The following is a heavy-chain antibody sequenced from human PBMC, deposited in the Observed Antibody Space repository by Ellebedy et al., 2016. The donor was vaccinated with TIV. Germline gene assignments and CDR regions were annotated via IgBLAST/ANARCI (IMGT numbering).Heavy chain of an antibody. D-gene: IGHD3-16*01. CDR3: AREGGGHRKTYDRYYYGMDV. CDR2: VSSDGTTQ. Sequence: GESLKISCAASGFTFSSYGIHWVRQAPSKGLEWVAVVSSDGTTQRYAASVKGRFTTYRDNSKNTLYLQTNSLRAEDTAVYYCAREGGGHRKTYDRYYYGMDVWGQGTTVTVSS. V-gene: IGHV3-30*03. CDR1: GFTFSSYG. J-gene: IGHJ6*02.